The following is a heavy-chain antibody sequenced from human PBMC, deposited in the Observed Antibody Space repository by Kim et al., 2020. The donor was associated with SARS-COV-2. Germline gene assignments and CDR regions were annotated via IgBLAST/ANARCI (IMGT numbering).Heavy chain of an antibody. CDR3: ANESGSGSYYVWTYYYYGMDL. J-gene: IGHJ6*02. V-gene: IGHV3-30*18. Sequence: GGSLRLSCAASGFTFSSYGMNWVRQAPGKGLEWVAVISYDGSNKYSEAFVKGRFTISRDNSKKMQYLKMNRLRAEDPVGYYCANESGSGSYYVWTYYYYGMDLWGQGTTVTVPS. D-gene: IGHD3-10*01. CDR2: ISYDGSNK. CDR1: GFTFSSYG.